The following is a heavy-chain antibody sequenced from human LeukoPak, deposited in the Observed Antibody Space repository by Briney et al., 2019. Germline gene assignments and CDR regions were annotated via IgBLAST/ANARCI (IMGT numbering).Heavy chain of an antibody. Sequence: VASVKVSCKASGYTFTSYDINWVRQATGQGLEWMGWMNPNSGNTGYAQKFQGRVTMTRNTSISTAYMELSSLRSEDTAVYYCARVGSLNWGSSSRQQGRRFDPWDQGTLVTVSS. J-gene: IGHJ5*02. CDR3: ARVGSLNWGSSSRQQGRRFDP. CDR1: GYTFTSYD. V-gene: IGHV1-8*01. D-gene: IGHD6-13*01. CDR2: MNPNSGNT.